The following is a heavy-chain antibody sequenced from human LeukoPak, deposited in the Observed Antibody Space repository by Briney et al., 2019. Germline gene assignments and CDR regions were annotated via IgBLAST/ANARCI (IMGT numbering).Heavy chain of an antibody. V-gene: IGHV4-39*07. CDR1: GGSISSSTYY. CDR3: ARSPKYDYVWGSYRTSYFDY. D-gene: IGHD3-16*02. J-gene: IGHJ4*02. CDR2: IYYSGST. Sequence: SETPSLTCTVSGGSISSSTYYWGWIRQPPGKGLEWIGNIYYSGSTNYNPSLKSRVTISVDTSKNQFSLKLSSVTAADTAVYYCARSPKYDYVWGSYRTSYFDYWGQGTLVTVSS.